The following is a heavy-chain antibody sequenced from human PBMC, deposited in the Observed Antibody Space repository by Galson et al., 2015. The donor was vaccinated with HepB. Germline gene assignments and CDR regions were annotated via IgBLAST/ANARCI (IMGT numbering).Heavy chain of an antibody. CDR1: GGSISSSSYY. CDR2: IYYSGST. J-gene: IGHJ3*02. V-gene: IGHV4-39*01. Sequence: SETLSLTCTVSGGSISSSSYYWGWIRQPPGKGLEWIGSIYYSGSTYYNPSLKSRVTISVDTSKNQFSPKLSSVTAADTAVYYCARHPPSRRYYDSSGYYSSRAFDIWGQGTMVTVSS. CDR3: ARHPPSRRYYDSSGYYSSRAFDI. D-gene: IGHD3-22*01.